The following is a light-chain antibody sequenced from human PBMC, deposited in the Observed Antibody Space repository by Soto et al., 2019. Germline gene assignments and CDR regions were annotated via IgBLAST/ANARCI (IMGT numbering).Light chain of an antibody. CDR3: HHYFSYPLT. J-gene: IGKJ4*01. Sequence: AIRMTQSPSSFSASTGDRVTITCRASQGISSHLAWYQVKPGKAPRLLIYTASYLENGVPSRFCGSGSGTNFTLTISWLQSEHFAVYYCHHYFSYPLTFSGGTKVEIK. CDR2: TAS. CDR1: QGISSH. V-gene: IGKV1-8*01.